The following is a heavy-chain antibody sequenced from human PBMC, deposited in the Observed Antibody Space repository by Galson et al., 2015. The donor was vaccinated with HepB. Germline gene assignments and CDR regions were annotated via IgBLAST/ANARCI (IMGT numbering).Heavy chain of an antibody. V-gene: IGHV1-69*13. D-gene: IGHD6-13*01. CDR1: GDTFNNYA. CDR3: VRDNSRWSFDY. Sequence: SVKVSCKASGDTFNNYAFNWVRQAPGQGLEWMGGVLPVFDTPIYAQKFQDRVTITADESTSTVYMELSRLTSDDTAVYYCVRDNSRWSFDYWGQGTVVTVSS. CDR2: VLPVFDTP. J-gene: IGHJ4*02.